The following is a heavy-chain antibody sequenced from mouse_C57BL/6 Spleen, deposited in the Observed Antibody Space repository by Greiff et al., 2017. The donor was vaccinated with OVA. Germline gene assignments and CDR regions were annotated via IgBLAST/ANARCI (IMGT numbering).Heavy chain of an antibody. CDR1: GYTFTSYW. D-gene: IGHD2-5*01. J-gene: IGHJ2*01. CDR2: IDPSDSYT. CDR3: ARYNYSNYDDY. Sequence: QVQLQQPGAELVKPGASVKLSCKASGYTFTSYWMQWVKQRPGQGLEWIGEIDPSDSYTNYNQKFKGKATLTVDTSSSTAYMQLSSLTSEDSAVYYCARYNYSNYDDYWGKGTTLTVSS. V-gene: IGHV1-50*01.